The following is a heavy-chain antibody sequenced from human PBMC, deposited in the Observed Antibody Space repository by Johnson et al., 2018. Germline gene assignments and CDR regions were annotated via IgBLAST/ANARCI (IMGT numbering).Heavy chain of an antibody. CDR2: MKSKTDGGTT. CDR3: TTDGGRVGGFFQH. Sequence: VQLVQSGGGLVKHGGSLRLSCAASGFTLSNAWMSWVRQDPGQGLEWVGRMKSKTDGGTTDYAAPVKGRFTISRDESTKTLYLQMNSLKTGDAAVYYCTTDGGRVGGFFQHWGQGTLVTVSS. J-gene: IGHJ1*01. CDR1: GFTLSNAW. D-gene: IGHD3-10*01. V-gene: IGHV3-15*01.